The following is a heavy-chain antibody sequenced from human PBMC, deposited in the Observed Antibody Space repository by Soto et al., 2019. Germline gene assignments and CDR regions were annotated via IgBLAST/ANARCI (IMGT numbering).Heavy chain of an antibody. D-gene: IGHD2-2*01. CDR3: ARDATAYCSSTSCRANDAFDI. J-gene: IGHJ3*02. CDR2: ISAYNGNT. V-gene: IGHV1-18*01. Sequence: EASVKVSCKASGYTFTSYGISWVRQAPGQGLEWMGWISAYNGNTNYAQKLQGRVTMTTDTSTSTAYMELRSLRSDDTAVYYCARDATAYCSSTSCRANDAFDIWGQGTMVTVSS. CDR1: GYTFTSYG.